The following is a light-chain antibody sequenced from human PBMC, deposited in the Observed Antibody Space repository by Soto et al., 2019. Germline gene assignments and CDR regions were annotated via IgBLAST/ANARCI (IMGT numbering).Light chain of an antibody. CDR3: QNSYSVPLT. Sequence: MTQSPSSLSASFGDRVTITCRASQGISNSLAWYQQRPGKVPELLIYAASTLQSGVPSRFSGSGSGTDFTLTISSLQPEDVATYYCQNSYSVPLTVGAGTKVDSK. V-gene: IGKV1-27*01. CDR1: QGISNS. CDR2: AAS. J-gene: IGKJ4*01.